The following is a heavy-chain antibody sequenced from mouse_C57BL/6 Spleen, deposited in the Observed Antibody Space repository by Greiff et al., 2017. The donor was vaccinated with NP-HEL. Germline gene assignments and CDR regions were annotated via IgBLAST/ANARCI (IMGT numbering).Heavy chain of an antibody. Sequence: DVKLVESGGGLVKPGASLKLSCAASGFTFSSYAMSWVRQTPEKRLEWVATISDGGSYTYYPDNVKGRFTISRDNAKNNLYLQMSHLKSEDTAMYYCARDLGFAYWGQGTLVTVSA. CDR3: ARDLGFAY. CDR2: ISDGGSYT. CDR1: GFTFSSYA. J-gene: IGHJ3*01. V-gene: IGHV5-4*01.